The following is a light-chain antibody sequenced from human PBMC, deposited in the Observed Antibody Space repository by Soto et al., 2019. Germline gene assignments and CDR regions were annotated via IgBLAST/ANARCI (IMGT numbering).Light chain of an antibody. CDR2: AAS. CDR1: QGISSY. J-gene: IGKJ4*01. V-gene: IGKV1-9*01. Sequence: DIQLTQSPSFLSASVVDRVTITCRASQGISSYLAWYQQKPGKAPKLLIYAASTLQSGVPSRFSGSGSGTKFTLTIRSLQTEDFATHYCQTPHSYPLTFGGGTKVEIK. CDR3: QTPHSYPLT.